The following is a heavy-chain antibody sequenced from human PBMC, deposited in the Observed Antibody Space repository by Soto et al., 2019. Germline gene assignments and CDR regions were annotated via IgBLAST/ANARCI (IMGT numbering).Heavy chain of an antibody. J-gene: IGHJ4*02. CDR1: GGSMRNYS. CDR2: IHYSGATSFFP. D-gene: IGHD6-13*01. Sequence: SETLSLTCTVSGGSMRNYSWTSILQPPFKGLEWIGYIHYSGATSFFPSYNPYLRGRVTISEDTSKNQFSLKLLSVTTADTAVYFCAAGEASSRNLAPYYLDFWGQGTLVTASS. V-gene: IGHV4-59*01. CDR3: AAGEASSRNLAPYYLDF.